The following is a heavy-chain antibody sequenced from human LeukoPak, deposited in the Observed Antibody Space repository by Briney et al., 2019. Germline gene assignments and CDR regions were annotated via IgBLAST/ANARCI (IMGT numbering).Heavy chain of an antibody. Sequence: NPGGSLRLSXAASGFTFSSYSMNWVRQAPGKGLEWVSSISSSSSYIYYADSVKGRFTISRDNAKNSLYLQMNSLRAEDTAVYYCARGYYYDSSGYNYFDYWGQATLVTVSS. CDR2: ISSSSSYI. CDR1: GFTFSSYS. CDR3: ARGYYYDSSGYNYFDY. J-gene: IGHJ4*02. V-gene: IGHV3-21*01. D-gene: IGHD3-22*01.